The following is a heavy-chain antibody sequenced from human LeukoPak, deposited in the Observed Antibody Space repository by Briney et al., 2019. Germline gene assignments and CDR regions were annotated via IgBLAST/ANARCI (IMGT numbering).Heavy chain of an antibody. CDR3: ARGTTYYDILTGYSTGGYYFDY. CDR1: GGSVSSSNW. J-gene: IGHJ4*02. Sequence: KPSGTLSLTCAVSGGSVSSSNWWSWLRQPPGKGLEWIGEIYHSGSTNYNPSLKSRVTIAVDKSKNQFSLKLSSVTAADTAVYYCARGTTYYDILTGYSTGGYYFDYWGQGTLVTVSS. CDR2: IYHSGST. V-gene: IGHV4-4*02. D-gene: IGHD3-9*01.